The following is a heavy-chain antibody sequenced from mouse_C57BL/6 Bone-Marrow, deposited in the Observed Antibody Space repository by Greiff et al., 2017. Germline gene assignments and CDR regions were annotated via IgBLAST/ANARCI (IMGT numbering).Heavy chain of an antibody. Sequence: EVPLQQSGPGLAKPSQTLSLPCSVSGYSFPSDYWNWIRKFPGNKLEYMGYISYSGSTYYNPSLKSRISITRDTSKNQDYLQLNSVTTEDTATYYCARDSNYVGYFDVWGTGTTGTVSS. CDR2: ISYSGST. J-gene: IGHJ1*03. D-gene: IGHD2-5*01. V-gene: IGHV3-8*01. CDR3: ARDSNYVGYFDV. CDR1: GYSFPSDY.